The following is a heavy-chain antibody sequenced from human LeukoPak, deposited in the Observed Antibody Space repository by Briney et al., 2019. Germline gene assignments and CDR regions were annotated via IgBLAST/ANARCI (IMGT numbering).Heavy chain of an antibody. V-gene: IGHV3-53*01. CDR1: GSTFSRHS. J-gene: IGHJ3*01. Sequence: GGSLRLSCAASGSTFSRHSMTWVRQAPGKGLEWVSVIYSGGSTYYADSVKGRFTISRDNSKNTLYLQMNSLRAEDTAMYYCARMGNSAFDFRGQGTMVTVSS. D-gene: IGHD4-23*01. CDR2: IYSGGST. CDR3: ARMGNSAFDF.